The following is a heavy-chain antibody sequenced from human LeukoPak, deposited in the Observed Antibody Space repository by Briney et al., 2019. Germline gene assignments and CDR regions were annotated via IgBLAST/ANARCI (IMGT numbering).Heavy chain of an antibody. Sequence: PGGSLRLSCAASGFTFSNFAMSWVRQAPGKGLEWVSTLYYSGTNAYSADSVKGRFTMSRDNSRNMVYLEMNSLRAEDTAIYYCAGTYYYGSGRIKYYFDYWGQGSLVTVSS. CDR2: LYYSGTNA. V-gene: IGHV3-23*05. J-gene: IGHJ4*02. CDR3: AGTYYYGSGRIKYYFDY. D-gene: IGHD3-10*01. CDR1: GFTFSNFA.